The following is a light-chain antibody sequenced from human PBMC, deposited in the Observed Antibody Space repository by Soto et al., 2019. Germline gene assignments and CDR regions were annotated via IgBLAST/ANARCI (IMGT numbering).Light chain of an antibody. J-gene: IGLJ1*01. CDR2: EVS. CDR1: SSDVGGYNY. Sequence: QSALTQPPSASGSPGQSVTISCTGTSSDVGGYNYVSWYQQHPGKVPKLMIYEVSKRPSGVPDRFSGSKSGNTASLTVSGLQAEDEADYYCSSYEGGNSYVFGTGTKVTVL. V-gene: IGLV2-8*01. CDR3: SSYEGGNSYV.